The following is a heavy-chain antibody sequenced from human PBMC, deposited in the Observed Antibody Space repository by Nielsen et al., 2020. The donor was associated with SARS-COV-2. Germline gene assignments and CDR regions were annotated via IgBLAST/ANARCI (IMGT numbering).Heavy chain of an antibody. CDR3: ATDDEGDRDGNAWLMNGHFDAFDI. CDR1: GFTFSDTW. CDR2: IKRKASGGTT. J-gene: IGHJ3*02. V-gene: IGHV3-15*01. Sequence: GESLKISCAASGFTFSDTWMSWVRQAPGKGPEWVGRIKRKASGGTTDYAAPVKGRFSISRDERKGTLDLQMNSLKIEDTAVYYGATDDEGDRDGNAWLMNGHFDAFDIWGQGTLVTVSS. D-gene: IGHD4-17*01.